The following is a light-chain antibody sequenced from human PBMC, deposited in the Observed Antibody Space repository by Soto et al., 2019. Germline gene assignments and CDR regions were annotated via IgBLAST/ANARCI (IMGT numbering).Light chain of an antibody. J-gene: IGLJ3*02. CDR1: NIGDKG. V-gene: IGLV3-9*01. CDR3: QVWDSPTAWV. Sequence: SYELTQPLSVSVALGQTATITCGGDNIGDKGVHWYQQRPGQAPILVIYRDSNRPSGIPERFSGSNSGNTATLIISGAEAGDEADYYCQVWDSPTAWVFGGGTKLTVL. CDR2: RDS.